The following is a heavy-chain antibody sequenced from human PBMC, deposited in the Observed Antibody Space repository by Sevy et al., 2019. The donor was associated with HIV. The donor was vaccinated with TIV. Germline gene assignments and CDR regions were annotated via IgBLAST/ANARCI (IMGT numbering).Heavy chain of an antibody. J-gene: IGHJ3*02. Sequence: SETLSLTCTVSGGSINSDHWNWIRQPPGKALEWIGYVYYTGGTNYNPSLKNRVTISVDRTKNQFPLKLTSVTAADTAVYYCARRNDFDIWGQGTMVTVSS. CDR1: GGSINSDH. CDR2: VYYTGGT. CDR3: ARRNDFDI. V-gene: IGHV4-59*08.